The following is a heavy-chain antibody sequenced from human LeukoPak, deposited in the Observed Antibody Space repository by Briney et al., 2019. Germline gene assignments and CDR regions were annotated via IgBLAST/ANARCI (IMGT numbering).Heavy chain of an antibody. CDR3: ARGGYYDSSGYPNWFDP. D-gene: IGHD3-22*01. Sequence: ASVKVSCKASGYTFTSYYMHWVRQAPGQGLEWMGIINPSGGSTSYAQKFQGRVTMTRDTSTGTVYMELSSLRSEDTAVYYCARGGYYDSSGYPNWFDPWGQGTLVTVSS. J-gene: IGHJ5*02. V-gene: IGHV1-46*01. CDR2: INPSGGST. CDR1: GYTFTSYY.